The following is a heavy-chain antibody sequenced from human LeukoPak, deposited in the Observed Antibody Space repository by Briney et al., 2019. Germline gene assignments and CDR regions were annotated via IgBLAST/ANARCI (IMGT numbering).Heavy chain of an antibody. J-gene: IGHJ4*02. CDR2: IYYSGST. CDR1: GGSISSSSYY. Sequence: SETLSLTCTVSGGSISSSSYYWGWIRQPPGKGLEWIGSIYYSGSTYYNPSLKSRVTISVDTSKNQFSLKLSSVTAADTAVYYCARHKPYGSGSYAPYYFDYWGQGTLVTVSS. CDR3: ARHKPYGSGSYAPYYFDY. V-gene: IGHV4-39*01. D-gene: IGHD3-10*01.